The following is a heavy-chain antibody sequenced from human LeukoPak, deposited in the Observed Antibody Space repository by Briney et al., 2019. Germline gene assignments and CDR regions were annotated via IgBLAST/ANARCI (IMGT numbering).Heavy chain of an antibody. V-gene: IGHV3-30*18. CDR2: ISYDGSNK. Sequence: PGGSLRLSCAASGFTFSSYGMHWVRQAPGKGLEWVAVISYDGSNKYYADSVKGRFTISRDNSKNTLYLQMNSLRAEDTAVYYCAKGVSSGPYGGYFDYWGQGTLVTVSS. J-gene: IGHJ4*02. CDR3: AKGVSSGPYGGYFDY. CDR1: GFTFSSYG. D-gene: IGHD6-19*01.